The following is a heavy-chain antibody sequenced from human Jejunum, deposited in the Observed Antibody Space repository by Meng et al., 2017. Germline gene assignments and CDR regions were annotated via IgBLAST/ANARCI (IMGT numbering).Heavy chain of an antibody. CDR2: IHNTGST. CDR1: GDSISTYY. Sequence: SDTLSLTFPVSGDSISTYYWSWIRQPPGKGLEWLGYIHNTGSTNYNPSLKSRVTISLDTSKKQISLKLSAVTAADTAVYYCARGVTPVDGYYFDYWGQGTLVTVSS. D-gene: IGHD3-10*01. J-gene: IGHJ4*02. V-gene: IGHV4-59*01. CDR3: ARGVTPVDGYYFDY.